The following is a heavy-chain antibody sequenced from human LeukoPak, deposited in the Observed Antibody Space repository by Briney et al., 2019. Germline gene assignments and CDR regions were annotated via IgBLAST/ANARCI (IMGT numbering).Heavy chain of an antibody. CDR2: ISYDGSSK. V-gene: IGHV3-30-3*01. J-gene: IGHJ4*02. Sequence: GGSLRLSCAASIFTFSNYAMHWVRQAPGKGLEWVAVISYDGSSKYYADSVKGRFTISRDNSKKMMYLQMNKLRAEDTALYYCARQKDIVVVVTTTGSFDYWGQGTLVTVSS. CDR1: IFTFSNYA. D-gene: IGHD2-15*01. CDR3: ARQKDIVVVVTTTGSFDY.